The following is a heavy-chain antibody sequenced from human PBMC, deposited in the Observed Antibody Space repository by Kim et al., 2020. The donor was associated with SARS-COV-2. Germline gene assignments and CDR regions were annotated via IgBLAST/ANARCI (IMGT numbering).Heavy chain of an antibody. CDR1: GFTFSSYG. CDR3: AKIALHQTGSDY. V-gene: IGHV3-30*18. D-gene: IGHD7-27*01. J-gene: IGHJ4*02. Sequence: GGSLRLSCAASGFTFSSYGMHWVRQAPGKGLEWVAVISYDGSNKYYADSVKGRFTISRDNSKNTLYLQMNSLRAEDTAVYYCAKIALHQTGSDYWGQGTLVTVSS. CDR2: ISYDGSNK.